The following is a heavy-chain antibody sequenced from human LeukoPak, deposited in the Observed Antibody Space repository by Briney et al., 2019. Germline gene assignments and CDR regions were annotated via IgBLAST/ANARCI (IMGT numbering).Heavy chain of an antibody. V-gene: IGHV3-38-3*01. CDR2: ISGGST. D-gene: IGHD3-22*01. CDR3: AKGIVVVIGGNSFDI. J-gene: IGHJ3*02. CDR1: GLTVSSNG. Sequence: GGSLRLSCAASGLTVSSNGMSWVSQHAGKGLEWVSSISGGSTYYADSVKGRFTFSRDNSKNSLDLQMNSLKAEDRGVYDCAKGIVVVIGGNSFDIWGQGTMVTVSS.